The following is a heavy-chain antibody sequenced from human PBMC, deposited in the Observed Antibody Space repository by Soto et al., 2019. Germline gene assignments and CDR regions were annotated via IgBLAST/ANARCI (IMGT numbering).Heavy chain of an antibody. Sequence: GGSLRLSCAASGFTVSSNYMSWVRQAPGKGLEWVSVIYSGGSTYYADSVKGRFTISRDNSKNTLYLQMNSLRSEDTAVYYCARDYYESSGYYLRYGMDVWGQGTTVTVSS. V-gene: IGHV3-53*01. CDR1: GFTVSSNY. D-gene: IGHD3-22*01. J-gene: IGHJ6*01. CDR3: ARDYYESSGYYLRYGMDV. CDR2: IYSGGST.